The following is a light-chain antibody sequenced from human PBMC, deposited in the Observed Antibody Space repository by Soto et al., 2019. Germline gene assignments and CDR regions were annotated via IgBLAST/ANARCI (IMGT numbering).Light chain of an antibody. CDR2: EVS. V-gene: IGLV2-14*01. J-gene: IGLJ1*01. CDR1: SSDVGGYNY. Sequence: QSALTQPASVSGSPGQSITISCTGTSSDVGGYNYVSWYQHHPGKAPKLMIYEVSNRPSWVSHRFSGFKSGNTASLTISGLQTEDEADYSCSSYTSTSTLVFGTGTKVTVL. CDR3: SSYTSTSTLV.